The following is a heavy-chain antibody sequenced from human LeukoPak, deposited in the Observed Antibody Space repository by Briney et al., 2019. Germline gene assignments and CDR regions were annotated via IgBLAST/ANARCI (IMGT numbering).Heavy chain of an antibody. Sequence: GGSLRLSCAASGFSFDDYTMHWVRQTPGKGLEWVSYISGDGDSTYYADSVKGRFTISRDNRKNSLYLQMNSLRTEDTALYYCAKNAENIVLVPAARPQYNYYYDYMDVWGKGTTVTVS. CDR1: GFSFDDYT. D-gene: IGHD2-2*01. J-gene: IGHJ6*03. CDR3: AKNAENIVLVPAARPQYNYYYDYMDV. CDR2: ISGDGDST. V-gene: IGHV3-43*01.